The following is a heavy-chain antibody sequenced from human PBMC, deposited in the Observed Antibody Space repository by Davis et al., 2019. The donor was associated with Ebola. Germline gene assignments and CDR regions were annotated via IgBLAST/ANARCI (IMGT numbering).Heavy chain of an antibody. CDR1: GFTFSSYA. V-gene: IGHV3-30-3*01. CDR2: ISYDGSNK. Sequence: GGSLRLSCAASGFTFSSYAMHWVRQAPGKGLEWVAVISYDGSNKYYADSVKGRFTISRDNSKNTLYLQMNSLRAEDTAVYYCARDPRNPPLLEWLLVGRDWFDPWGQGTLVTVSS. D-gene: IGHD3-3*01. CDR3: ARDPRNPPLLEWLLVGRDWFDP. J-gene: IGHJ5*02.